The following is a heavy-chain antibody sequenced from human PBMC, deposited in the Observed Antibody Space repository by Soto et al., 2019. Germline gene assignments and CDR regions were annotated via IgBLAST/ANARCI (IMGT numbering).Heavy chain of an antibody. D-gene: IGHD2-2*01. V-gene: IGHV1-24*01. Sequence: EASVKVSFKVSGYTLTELSMQWVRQAPGKGLEWMGGFGPEDGETNYAQKLQGRVTMTTDTSTITAYMELRSLRSDDTAVYYCAREEYIVVVPAANRQTVPNYYYYGMDVWGQGTTVTVSS. CDR3: AREEYIVVVPAANRQTVPNYYYYGMDV. CDR2: FGPEDGET. J-gene: IGHJ6*02. CDR1: GYTLTELS.